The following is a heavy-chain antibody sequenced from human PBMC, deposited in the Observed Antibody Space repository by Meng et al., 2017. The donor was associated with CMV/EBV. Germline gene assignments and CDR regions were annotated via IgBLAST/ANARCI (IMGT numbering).Heavy chain of an antibody. J-gene: IGHJ4*02. CDR1: GGSFSGYY. V-gene: IGHV4-34*01. CDR3: ARGPSSGWYWG. D-gene: IGHD6-19*01. Sequence: SETLSLTCAVFGGSFSGYYWSWIRQPPGKGLEWIGEINHSGSTNHNLSLKSRVTISEDTSKNQFSLKLSSVTAADTAVDYCARGPSSGWYWGWGQGTLVTVSS. CDR2: INHSGST.